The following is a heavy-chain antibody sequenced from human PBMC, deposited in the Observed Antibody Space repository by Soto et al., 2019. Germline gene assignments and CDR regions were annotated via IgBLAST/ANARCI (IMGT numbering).Heavy chain of an antibody. Sequence: EVQLLESGGGLVQPGGSLRLSCAASGFTFSNYAISWVRQAPGKGLEWVSIISGSGDTPYYADSVKGRFTISRDNSRNTLYLQMNSLRAGDSAKYYCAKEGTSGLYYFGCWGPGTLVTVSS. CDR1: GFTFSNYA. J-gene: IGHJ4*02. CDR3: AKEGTSGLYYFGC. D-gene: IGHD6-19*01. CDR2: ISGSGDTP. V-gene: IGHV3-23*01.